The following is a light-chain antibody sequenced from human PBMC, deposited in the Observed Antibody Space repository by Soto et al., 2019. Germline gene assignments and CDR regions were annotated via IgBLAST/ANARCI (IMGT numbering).Light chain of an antibody. CDR3: QQYHTFWT. J-gene: IGKJ1*01. CDR2: DAS. CDR1: QTITRW. V-gene: IGKV1-5*01. Sequence: DIQMTQSPSTLSASVGDRDTIACRANQTITRWLAWYQQKPGKAPKLLIFDASTLESGVPSRFSGSGYGTEFTLTISSLQPEDFATYYCQQYHTFWTFGQGTTVEVK.